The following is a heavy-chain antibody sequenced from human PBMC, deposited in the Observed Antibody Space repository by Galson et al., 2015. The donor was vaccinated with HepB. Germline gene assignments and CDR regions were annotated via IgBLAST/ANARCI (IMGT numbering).Heavy chain of an antibody. J-gene: IGHJ6*02. CDR2: ISSSSSYI. D-gene: IGHD6-13*01. V-gene: IGHV3-21*01. CDR1: GFTFSSYS. Sequence: SLRLSCAASGFTFSSYSMNWVRQAPGKGLEWVSSISSSSSYIYYADSVKGRFTISRDNAKNSLYLQMNSLRAEDTAVYYCARGIAAFRGSYYYYGMDVWGQGTTVTVSS. CDR3: ARGIAAFRGSYYYYGMDV.